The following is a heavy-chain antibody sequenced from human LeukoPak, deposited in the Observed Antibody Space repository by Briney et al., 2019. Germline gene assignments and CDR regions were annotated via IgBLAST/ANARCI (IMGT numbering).Heavy chain of an antibody. Sequence: PSETLSLTCTVSGGSISSYYWSWIRQPPGKGLEWIGYIYYSGSTNYNPSLKSRVTISVDTSKNQFSLKLRSVTAADTAVYYCARDIAVGKRNYYYYMDVWGKGTTVTISS. J-gene: IGHJ6*03. D-gene: IGHD6-19*01. CDR3: ARDIAVGKRNYYYYMDV. V-gene: IGHV4-59*12. CDR2: IYYSGST. CDR1: GGSISSYY.